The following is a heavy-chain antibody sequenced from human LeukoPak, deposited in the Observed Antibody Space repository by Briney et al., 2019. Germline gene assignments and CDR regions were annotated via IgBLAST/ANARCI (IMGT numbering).Heavy chain of an antibody. CDR3: AGHSPNYYYDSSGYYRRDFDY. D-gene: IGHD3-22*01. V-gene: IGHV1-69*06. CDR2: IIPIFGTA. Sequence: SVKVSCKASGGTFSSYAISWVRQAPGQGLEWMGGIIPIFGTANYAQKFQGRVTITADKSTSTAYMELSSLRSEDTAVYYCAGHSPNYYYDSSGYYRRDFDYWGQGTLVTVSS. CDR1: GGTFSSYA. J-gene: IGHJ4*02.